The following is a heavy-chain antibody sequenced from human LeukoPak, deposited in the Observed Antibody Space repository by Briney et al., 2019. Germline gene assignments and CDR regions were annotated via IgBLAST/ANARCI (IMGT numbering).Heavy chain of an antibody. CDR2: IYTSGST. D-gene: IGHD3-22*01. V-gene: IGHV4-59*10. Sequence: SETLSLTSASHGGSFSVYYWSWIRQPAGKGLGWIGLIYTSGSTNYNPSLKSRVTMSVDTSKNQFSLKLSSVTAADTAVYYCAASMIVVVGDSNWFDPWGQGTLVTVSS. CDR1: GGSFSVYY. CDR3: AASMIVVVGDSNWFDP. J-gene: IGHJ5*02.